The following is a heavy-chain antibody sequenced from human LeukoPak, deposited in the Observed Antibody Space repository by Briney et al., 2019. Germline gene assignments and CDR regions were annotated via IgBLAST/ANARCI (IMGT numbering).Heavy chain of an antibody. CDR3: AKDVYGDYGGLDY. J-gene: IGHJ4*02. CDR1: GFPFSTYA. CDR2: IRGSDGST. Sequence: GGSLRLSCAAPGFPFSTYAMSWVRQAPGKGLEWVSSIRGSDGSTYYADSGKGRFAISRDNSKNTLYLQMNSLRAEDTAVYYCAKDVYGDYGGLDYWGQGTLVTVSS. D-gene: IGHD4-17*01. V-gene: IGHV3-23*01.